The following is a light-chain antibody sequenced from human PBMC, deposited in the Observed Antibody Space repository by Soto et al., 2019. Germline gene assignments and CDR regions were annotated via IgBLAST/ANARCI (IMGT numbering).Light chain of an antibody. V-gene: IGKV3D-20*02. CDR2: GAS. Sequence: EIVMTQSPATLSVSPGERATLSCRASQSVRSSFLAWYQQKPGQAPSLLIYGASSRATGIPDRFSGSGSGTDFTLTISRLEPEDFAVYYCQQRSNWPPTWTFGQGTKVDIK. CDR3: QQRSNWPPTWT. J-gene: IGKJ1*01. CDR1: QSVRSSF.